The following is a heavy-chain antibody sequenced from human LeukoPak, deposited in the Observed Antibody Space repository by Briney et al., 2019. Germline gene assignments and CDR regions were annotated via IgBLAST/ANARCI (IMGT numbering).Heavy chain of an antibody. CDR1: GGSFSGYY. Sequence: SETLSLTCAVYGGSFSGYYWSWIRQPPGKGLEWIGEINHSGSTNYNPSLKSRVTISVDTSKNQFSLKLSSVTAADTAVYYCARHQQTFGGVIVPPGYYYYMDVWGKGTTVTVSS. CDR2: INHSGST. CDR3: ARHQQTFGGVIVPPGYYYYMDV. V-gene: IGHV4-34*01. J-gene: IGHJ6*03. D-gene: IGHD3-16*02.